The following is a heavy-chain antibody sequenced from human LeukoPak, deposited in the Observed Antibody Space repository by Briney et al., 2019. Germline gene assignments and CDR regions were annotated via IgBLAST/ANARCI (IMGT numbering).Heavy chain of an antibody. J-gene: IGHJ4*02. D-gene: IGHD6-19*01. Sequence: ASVTVSCKASGYTFTAYYMHWVRQAPGQGLDGMGWINPNSGGTNYAQKFQGRVTMTRDTSISTVYMELSRLRSDDTAVYYCARDFPSSGSYHPFDYWGQGILVTVSS. CDR2: INPNSGGT. CDR3: ARDFPSSGSYHPFDY. CDR1: GYTFTAYY. V-gene: IGHV1-2*02.